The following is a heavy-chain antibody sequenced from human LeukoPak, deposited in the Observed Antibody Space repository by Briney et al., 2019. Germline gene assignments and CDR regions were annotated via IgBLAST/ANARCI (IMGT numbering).Heavy chain of an antibody. Sequence: GSLRLSCAASGFTFSSYWMSWVRQAPGKGLEWVSSISSSSSYIYYADSVKGRFTISRDNAKNSLYLQMNSLRAEDTAVYYCARSITMVRGVGDYWGQGNLVTVSS. D-gene: IGHD3-10*01. CDR1: GFTFSSYW. CDR2: ISSSSSYI. CDR3: ARSITMVRGVGDY. V-gene: IGHV3-21*01. J-gene: IGHJ4*02.